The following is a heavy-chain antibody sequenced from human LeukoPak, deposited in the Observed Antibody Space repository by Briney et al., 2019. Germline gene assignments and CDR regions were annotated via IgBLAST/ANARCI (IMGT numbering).Heavy chain of an antibody. D-gene: IGHD2-15*01. Sequence: GESLKISCKGSGYSFTSYWIGWVRQMPGKGLEWMGIIYPGDSDTRYSPSFQGQVTISADKSISTAYLQWSSLKASDTAMYYCARQSYCSGGSCDPYYYYYMDVWGKGTTVTVSS. V-gene: IGHV5-51*01. CDR2: IYPGDSDT. CDR3: ARQSYCSGGSCDPYYYYYMDV. J-gene: IGHJ6*03. CDR1: GYSFTSYW.